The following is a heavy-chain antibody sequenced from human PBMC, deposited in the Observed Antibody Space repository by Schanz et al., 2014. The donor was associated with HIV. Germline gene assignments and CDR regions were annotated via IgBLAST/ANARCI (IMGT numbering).Heavy chain of an antibody. CDR2: ISYDGRNK. J-gene: IGHJ6*02. D-gene: IGHD3-16*01. CDR3: AKDGGSRGRRRGMDV. Sequence: QVQLVESGGGVVQPGRSLRLSCAASGFTFNSYGMHWVRQAPGKGLEWVPVISYDGRNKLYADSVKGRFTISRDNSKNTLYLQINSLRIDDTAVYYCAKDGGSRGRRRGMDVWGQGTTVTVSS. V-gene: IGHV3-30*18. CDR1: GFTFNSYG.